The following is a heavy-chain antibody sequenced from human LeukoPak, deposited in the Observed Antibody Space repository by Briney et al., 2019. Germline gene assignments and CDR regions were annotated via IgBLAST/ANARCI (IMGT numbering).Heavy chain of an antibody. CDR3: GRGGGGVGYNL. Sequence: PSETLSLTCTVSGGSINNYYWSWIRQLPGKGLEWIGYIYYSGSTNYNPSLKSRVTILVDTSTNQFSLQLSSVTAAGTAVYYGGRGGGGVGYNLWGQGTLVTVSS. V-gene: IGHV4-59*01. J-gene: IGHJ4*02. CDR1: GGSINNYY. CDR2: IYYSGST. D-gene: IGHD5-24*01.